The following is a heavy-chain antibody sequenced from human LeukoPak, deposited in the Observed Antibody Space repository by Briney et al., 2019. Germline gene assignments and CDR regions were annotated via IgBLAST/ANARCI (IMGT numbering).Heavy chain of an antibody. Sequence: SQTLSLTCTVSGGSISSGSYYWRWIRQPPGKGLEWIGYIYYSGSTNYNPSLKSRVTISVDTSKNQFSLKLSSVTAADTAVYYCARSSGSYADYWGQGTLVTVSS. V-gene: IGHV4-61*01. J-gene: IGHJ4*02. D-gene: IGHD1-26*01. CDR1: GGSISSGSYY. CDR2: IYYSGST. CDR3: ARSSGSYADY.